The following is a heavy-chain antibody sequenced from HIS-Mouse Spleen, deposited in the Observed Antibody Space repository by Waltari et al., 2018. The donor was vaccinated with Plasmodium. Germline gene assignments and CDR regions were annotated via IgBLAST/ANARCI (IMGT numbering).Heavy chain of an antibody. Sequence: QLQLQESGPGLVKPSETLSITCTVSGGYISGLSSYWGWIRQPPGKGLEWIGSIYYSGSTYYNPSLKSRVTISVDTSKNQFSLKLSSVTAADTAVYYCARRGGSYYYFDYWGQGTLVTVSS. CDR1: GGYISGLSSY. J-gene: IGHJ4*02. V-gene: IGHV4-39*01. D-gene: IGHD1-26*01. CDR3: ARRGGSYYYFDY. CDR2: IYYSGST.